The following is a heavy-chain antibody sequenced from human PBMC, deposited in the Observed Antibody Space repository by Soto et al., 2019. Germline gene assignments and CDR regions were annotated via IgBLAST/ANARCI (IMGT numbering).Heavy chain of an antibody. Sequence: GGSLRLACAAYGFTFSNYAMSWVRQAPGKGLEWVSAISSSGGSTYYADSVKGRFTISRDNSKNTLYLQMNSLRAEDTAVYYCAKGFIVGDTDAFDIWGQGTIVTVSS. CDR1: GFTFSNYA. CDR3: AKGFIVGDTDAFDI. J-gene: IGHJ3*02. CDR2: ISSSGGST. V-gene: IGHV3-23*01. D-gene: IGHD1-26*01.